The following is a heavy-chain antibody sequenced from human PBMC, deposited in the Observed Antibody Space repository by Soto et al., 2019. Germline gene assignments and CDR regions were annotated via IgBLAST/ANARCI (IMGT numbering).Heavy chain of an antibody. CDR2: IYHSGST. Sequence: SETLSLTCAVSGGSISSGGYSWSWIRQPPGKGLEWIGYIYHSGSTYYNPSLKSRVTISVDRSKNQFSLKLSSVTAADTAVYYCARDGGHYYGSGSYYNRGRNYYYGMDVWGQGTTVTVSS. CDR1: GGSISSGGYS. CDR3: ARDGGHYYGSGSYYNRGRNYYYGMDV. V-gene: IGHV4-30-2*01. D-gene: IGHD3-10*01. J-gene: IGHJ6*02.